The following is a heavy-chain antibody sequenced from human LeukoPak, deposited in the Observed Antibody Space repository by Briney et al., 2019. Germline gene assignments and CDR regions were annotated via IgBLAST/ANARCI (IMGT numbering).Heavy chain of an antibody. D-gene: IGHD1-26*01. Sequence: GASVKVSCKASGYTFTSYGISWVRQAPGQGLEWMGWISAYNGNTNYAQKLQGRVTMTTDTSTSTAYMELRSLRSDDTAVYYCAREGYSGSLYYYYMDVWGKGTTVTVSS. V-gene: IGHV1-18*01. CDR1: GYTFTSYG. CDR3: AREGYSGSLYYYYMDV. CDR2: ISAYNGNT. J-gene: IGHJ6*03.